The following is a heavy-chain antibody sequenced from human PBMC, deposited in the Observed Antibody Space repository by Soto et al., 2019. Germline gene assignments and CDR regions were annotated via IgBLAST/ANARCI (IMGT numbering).Heavy chain of an antibody. CDR1: GFTFSSYG. D-gene: IGHD2-21*02. CDR2: ISYDGSNK. Sequence: PGGSLRLSCAASGFTFSSYGMHWVRQAPGKGLEWVAVISYDGSNKYYADSVKGRFTISRGNSKNTLYLQMNSLRAEDTAVYYCAVLWGDEKYYGMDVWGQGTTVTVSS. CDR3: AVLWGDEKYYGMDV. V-gene: IGHV3-30*03. J-gene: IGHJ6*02.